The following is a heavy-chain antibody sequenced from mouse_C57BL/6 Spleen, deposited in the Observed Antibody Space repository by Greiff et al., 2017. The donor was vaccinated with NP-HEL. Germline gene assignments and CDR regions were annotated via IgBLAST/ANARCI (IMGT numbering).Heavy chain of an antibody. CDR2: IDPANGNT. D-gene: IGHD1-1*01. CDR1: GFNIKNTH. V-gene: IGHV14-3*01. CDR3: ATYYYGSSPYAMDY. Sequence: EVQLQESVAELVRPGASVKLSCTASGFNIKNTHMHWVKQRPEQGLEWIGRIDPANGNTKYAPKFQGKATITADTSSNTAYLQLSSLTSEDTAIYYCATYYYGSSPYAMDYWGQGTSVTVSS. J-gene: IGHJ4*01.